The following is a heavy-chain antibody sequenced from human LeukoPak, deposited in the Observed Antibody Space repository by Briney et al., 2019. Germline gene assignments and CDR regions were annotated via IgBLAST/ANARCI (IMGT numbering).Heavy chain of an antibody. V-gene: IGHV3-21*06. CDR1: GFTFTNYA. CDR2: ITGSGPYI. Sequence: GGSLRLSCTASGFTFTNYAMSWVRQALEKGLEWVSSITGSGPYILYADSVKRRFTISRDNTKNLLYLEMNSLRAEDTAMYYCVRDVGAVRGEVYFDYWGQGTLVTVSS. CDR3: VRDVGAVRGEVYFDY. J-gene: IGHJ4*02. D-gene: IGHD3-16*01.